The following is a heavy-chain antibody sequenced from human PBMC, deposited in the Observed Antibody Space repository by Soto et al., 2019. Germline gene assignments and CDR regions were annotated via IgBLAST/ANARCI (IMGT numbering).Heavy chain of an antibody. CDR1: GGTFSSYA. V-gene: IGHV1-69*06. CDR3: AGNVLRFLEWAEGSFDY. D-gene: IGHD3-3*01. CDR2: IIPIFGTA. Sequence: SVKVSCKASGGTFSSYAISWVRQAPGQGLEWMGGIIPIFGTANYAQKFQGRVTITADKSTSTAYMELSSLRSEDTAVYYCAGNVLRFLEWAEGSFDYWGQGTLVTVSS. J-gene: IGHJ4*02.